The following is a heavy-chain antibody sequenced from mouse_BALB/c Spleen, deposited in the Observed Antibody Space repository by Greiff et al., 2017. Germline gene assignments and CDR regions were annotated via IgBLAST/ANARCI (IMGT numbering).Heavy chain of an antibody. Sequence: EVKVVESGGGLVKPGGSLKLSCAASGFTFSDYYMYWVRQTPEKRLEWVATISDGGSYTYYPDSVKGRFTISRDNAKNNLYLQMSSLKSEDTAMYYCARDLASALQAMDYWGQGTSVTVSS. V-gene: IGHV5-4*02. D-gene: IGHD2-10*01. CDR2: ISDGGSYT. J-gene: IGHJ4*01. CDR1: GFTFSDYY. CDR3: ARDLASALQAMDY.